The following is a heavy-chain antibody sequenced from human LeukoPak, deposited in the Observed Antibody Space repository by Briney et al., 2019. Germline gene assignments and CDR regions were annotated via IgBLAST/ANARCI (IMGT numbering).Heavy chain of an antibody. CDR3: ARGDMTTVTTMGY. D-gene: IGHD4-17*01. V-gene: IGHV4-61*08. CDR2: FYYSGST. J-gene: IGHJ4*02. Sequence: SETLSLTCTVSGGSMSSGGYYWSWIRQPPGKGLEWIGYFYYSGSTNYNPSLKSRVSISVDTSKNQFSLKLSSVTTADTAVYYCARGDMTTVTTMGYWGQGTLVTVSP. CDR1: GGSMSSGGYY.